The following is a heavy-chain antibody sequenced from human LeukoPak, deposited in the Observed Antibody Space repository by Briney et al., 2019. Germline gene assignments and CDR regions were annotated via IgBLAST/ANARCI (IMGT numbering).Heavy chain of an antibody. CDR3: ARESIVVVPAATY. Sequence: PGGSLRLSCAASGFTFSDYYMSWLRQAPGKGLEWVSYISSSGSTIYYADSVKGRFTISRDNAKNSLYPQMNSLRAEDTAVYYCARESIVVVPAATYWGQGTLVTVSS. V-gene: IGHV3-11*04. D-gene: IGHD2-2*01. CDR1: GFTFSDYY. J-gene: IGHJ4*02. CDR2: ISSSGSTI.